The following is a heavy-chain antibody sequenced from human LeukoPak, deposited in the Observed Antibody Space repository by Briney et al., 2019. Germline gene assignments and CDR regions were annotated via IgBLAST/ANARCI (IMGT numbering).Heavy chain of an antibody. D-gene: IGHD6-19*01. CDR1: GFAFSFYA. CDR3: AKPISGGLAVTADWFDP. J-gene: IGHJ5*01. V-gene: IGHV3-23*01. Sequence: PGGSLRLSCAASGFAFSFYAMSWLRQPPGKGLEWVSTINANSGTTSYAASVRGRFTISRDNSKNTLYLQVNSLRADDTAVYYCAKPISGGLAVTADWFDPWGPGTLVVVSS. CDR2: INANSGTT.